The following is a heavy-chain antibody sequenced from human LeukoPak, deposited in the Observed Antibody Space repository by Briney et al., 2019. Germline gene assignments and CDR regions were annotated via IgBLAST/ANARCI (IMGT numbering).Heavy chain of an antibody. D-gene: IGHD6-6*01. CDR1: GFTFSSYW. Sequence: GGSLRLSCAASGFTFSSYWMSWVRQAPGKGLEWVANIKQDGSEKYYVDSVKGRFTISRDNAKNSLYLQMNSLRAEDTAVYYCARARYSSSSGFYFDYWGQGTLVTVSS. J-gene: IGHJ4*02. V-gene: IGHV3-7*01. CDR3: ARARYSSSSGFYFDY. CDR2: IKQDGSEK.